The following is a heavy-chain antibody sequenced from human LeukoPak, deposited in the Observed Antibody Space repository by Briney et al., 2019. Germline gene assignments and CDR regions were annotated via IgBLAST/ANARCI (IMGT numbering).Heavy chain of an antibody. CDR2: INHSGST. V-gene: IGHV4-34*01. D-gene: IGHD3-22*01. CDR1: GGSFSGYY. Sequence: PSETLSLTCAVYGGSFSGYYWSWIRQPPGKGLEWIGEINHSGSTNYNPSLKSRVTISVDTSKNQFSLKLSSVTAADTAVYYCARDPYYDSSGYYYIFSYFDLWGRGTLVTVSS. J-gene: IGHJ2*01. CDR3: ARDPYYDSSGYYYIFSYFDL.